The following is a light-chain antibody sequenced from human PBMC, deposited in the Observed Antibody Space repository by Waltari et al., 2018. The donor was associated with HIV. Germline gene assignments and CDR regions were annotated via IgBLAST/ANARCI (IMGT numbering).Light chain of an antibody. CDR3: NSYTSISTWV. CDR1: SSDVGSYRY. CDR2: EVS. V-gene: IGLV2-14*01. J-gene: IGLJ3*02. Sequence: QSALTQPAAVSGSPGQSITISCTGSSSDVGSYRYVSWYPQHPGKAPKLMIYEVSNRPAGVSHRFSGSKSGNTASLTISGLQPEDEADYYCNSYTSISTWVFGGGTKLTVL.